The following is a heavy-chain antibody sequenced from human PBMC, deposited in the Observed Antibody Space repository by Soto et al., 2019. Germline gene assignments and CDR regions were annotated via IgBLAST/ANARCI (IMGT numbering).Heavy chain of an antibody. Sequence: ASETLSLTCTVSGGSISSSSYYWGWIRQPPGKGLEWIGSIYYSGSTYYNPSLKSRVTISVDTSKNQFSLKLSSVTAADTAVYYCARPYYYDSSGYYLNYYFDYWGQGTLVTVSS. D-gene: IGHD3-22*01. V-gene: IGHV4-39*01. CDR1: GGSISSSSYY. CDR2: IYYSGST. J-gene: IGHJ4*02. CDR3: ARPYYYDSSGYYLNYYFDY.